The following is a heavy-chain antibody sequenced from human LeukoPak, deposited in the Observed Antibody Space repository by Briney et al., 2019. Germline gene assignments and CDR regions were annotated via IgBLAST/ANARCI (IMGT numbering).Heavy chain of an antibody. CDR1: GFTFSSYA. Sequence: GGSLRLSCAASGFTFSSYAMSWVRQAPGKGLEWVSYISSGGSTIYYADSVKGRFTISRDNAKNSLYVQMNSLRAEDTAVYYCARDDTGTDHNYYGMDVWGQGTTVTVSS. V-gene: IGHV3-48*01. CDR2: ISSGGSTI. CDR3: ARDDTGTDHNYYGMDV. D-gene: IGHD1/OR15-1a*01. J-gene: IGHJ6*02.